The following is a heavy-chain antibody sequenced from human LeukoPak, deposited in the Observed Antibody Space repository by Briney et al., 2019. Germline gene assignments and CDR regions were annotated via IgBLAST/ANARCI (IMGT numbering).Heavy chain of an antibody. CDR1: GGSISSSSYY. V-gene: IGHV4-39*07. J-gene: IGHJ4*02. D-gene: IGHD6-13*01. Sequence: SETLSLTCTVSGGSISSSSYYWGWIRQPPGKGLEWIGSIYYSGSTYYNPSLKSRVTISVDTSKNQFSLKLSSVTAADTAVYYCARVPRIGSSQAYFGYWGQGTLVTVSS. CDR3: ARVPRIGSSQAYFGY. CDR2: IYYSGST.